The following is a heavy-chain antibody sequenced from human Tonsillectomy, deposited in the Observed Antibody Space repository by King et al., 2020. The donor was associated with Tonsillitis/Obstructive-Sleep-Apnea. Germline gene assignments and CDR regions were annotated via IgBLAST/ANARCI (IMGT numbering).Heavy chain of an antibody. J-gene: IGHJ4*02. CDR3: ARDIDYYDTSGFHLGYFDY. D-gene: IGHD3-22*01. CDR2: TYYRSKWYN. V-gene: IGHV6-1*01. Sequence: VQLPQSGPGLVKPSQTLSLTCAISGDSVSSNSAAWTWIRQSPSRGLEWLGRTYYRSKWYNHYAVSVKSRITINPDTSKNQFSLQLNSVTPEDTAVYYCARDIDYYDTSGFHLGYFDYWGQGTLVTVSS. CDR1: GDSVSSNSAA.